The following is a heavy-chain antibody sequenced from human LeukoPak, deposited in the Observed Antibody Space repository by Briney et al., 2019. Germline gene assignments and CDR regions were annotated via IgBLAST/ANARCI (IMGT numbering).Heavy chain of an antibody. Sequence: GGSLRLSCAASGMTFINHWMHWGRQVPGKGLVWVSLIKTDGRTTIYADSVKGRFTISRDNGKSTLYLQMNSLRAEDTAIYYCTTGPSYGYEWWGQGTVVTVSS. CDR2: IKTDGRTT. CDR1: GMTFINHW. V-gene: IGHV3-74*01. J-gene: IGHJ4*02. CDR3: TTGPSYGYEW. D-gene: IGHD3-16*01.